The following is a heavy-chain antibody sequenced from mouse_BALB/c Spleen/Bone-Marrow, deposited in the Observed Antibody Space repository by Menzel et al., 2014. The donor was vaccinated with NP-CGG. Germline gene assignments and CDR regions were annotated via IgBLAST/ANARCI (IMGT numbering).Heavy chain of an antibody. Sequence: EVMLVESGEGLVRPGGSRKLSCAASGFTFSSFGMHWVRQAPEKGLEWVAYISNGSSTIYYADTVKGRFTISRDNPKNTLFLQMTSLRSEDTAMYYCARKGAMITHYYAMDYWGQGTSVTVSS. CDR3: ARKGAMITHYYAMDY. CDR2: ISNGSSTI. J-gene: IGHJ4*01. CDR1: GFTFSSFG. D-gene: IGHD2-4*01. V-gene: IGHV5-17*02.